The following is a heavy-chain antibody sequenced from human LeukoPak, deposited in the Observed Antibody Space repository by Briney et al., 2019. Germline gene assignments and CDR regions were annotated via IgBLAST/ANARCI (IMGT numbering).Heavy chain of an antibody. CDR1: GYSISSGYY. Sequence: SETLSLTCTVSGYSISSGYYWGWIRQPPGKGLEGIGSIYHSGSTYYNPSLKSRVTISVDTSKNQFSLKLSSVTAADTAVYYCARASHSIVGATEVDYWGQGTLVTVSS. V-gene: IGHV4-38-2*02. CDR3: ARASHSIVGATEVDY. J-gene: IGHJ4*02. D-gene: IGHD1-26*01. CDR2: IYHSGST.